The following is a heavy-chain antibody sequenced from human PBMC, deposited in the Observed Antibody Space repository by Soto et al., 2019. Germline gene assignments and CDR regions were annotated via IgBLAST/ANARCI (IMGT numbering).Heavy chain of an antibody. Sequence: EVQLLESGGGLVQPGGSLRLSCAASGFPFSSRAMSWVRQAPGKGLEWVSAISGSGTITYYADSVKGRFTISRDTSKNTLYLQMNSRRADDTAVYYGAEGARYCSGAACRAWGQGTLVTVPS. J-gene: IGHJ5*02. V-gene: IGHV3-23*01. CDR3: AEGARYCSGAACRA. CDR1: GFPFSSRA. CDR2: ISGSGTIT. D-gene: IGHD2-15*01.